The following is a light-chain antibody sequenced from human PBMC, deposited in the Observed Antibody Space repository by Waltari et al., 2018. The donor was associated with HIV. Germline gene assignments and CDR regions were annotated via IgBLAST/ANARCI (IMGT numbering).Light chain of an antibody. CDR2: CNS. CDR3: QSYDSSLSGSGV. J-gene: IGLJ3*02. Sequence: QSVLTQPPSVSGAPGQRVTISCTGSSSNIGAGYDVHWYQQLPGTAPQLLIYCNSNRPPGVPDRVSGSKSGTSASLPITGLQAEDEADYYCQSYDSSLSGSGVCGGGTKLTVL. CDR1: SSNIGAGYD. V-gene: IGLV1-40*01.